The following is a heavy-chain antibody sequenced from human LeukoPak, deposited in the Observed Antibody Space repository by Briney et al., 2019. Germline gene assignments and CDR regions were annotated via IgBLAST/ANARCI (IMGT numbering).Heavy chain of an antibody. D-gene: IGHD3-22*01. J-gene: IGHJ4*02. Sequence: PSETLSLTCAVSGGSISSGGYSWSWIRQPPGKGLEWIGYIYHSGSTYYNPSLKSRVTISVDRSKNQFSLKLSSVTAADTAVYYCARLSPKRYYDSSGYFDYWGQGTLVTVSS. V-gene: IGHV4-30-2*01. CDR1: GGSISSGGYS. CDR2: IYHSGST. CDR3: ARLSPKRYYDSSGYFDY.